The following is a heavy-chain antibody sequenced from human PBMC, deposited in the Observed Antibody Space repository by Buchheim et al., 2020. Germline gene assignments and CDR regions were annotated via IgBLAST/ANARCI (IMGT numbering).Heavy chain of an antibody. CDR3: ARTSQGWWELSSSSSAFDY. CDR1: GGSISSYY. CDR2: IYTSGST. Sequence: QVQLQESGPGLVKPSETLSLTCTVSGGSISSYYWSWIRQPAGKGLEWIGRIYTSGSTNYNPSLKSRVTISVDKSKNQFSLKLSSVTAADTAVYYCARTSQGWWELSSSSSAFDYWGQGTL. D-gene: IGHD2-15*01. J-gene: IGHJ4*02. V-gene: IGHV4-4*07.